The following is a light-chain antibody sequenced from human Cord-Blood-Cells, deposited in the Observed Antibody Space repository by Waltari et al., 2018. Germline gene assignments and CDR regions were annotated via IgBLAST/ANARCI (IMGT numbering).Light chain of an antibody. J-gene: IGLJ3*02. Sequence: QSALTQPPSACGSPGQSVLIACTGTTSAVVGYKYLLWAQQHPGKAPKLMIYEVSKRPSGVPDRFSGSKSGNPASLTVSGLQAEDEADYYCSSYAGSNNLVFGGGTKLTVL. CDR3: SSYAGSNNLV. CDR2: EVS. CDR1: TSAVVGYKY. V-gene: IGLV2-8*01.